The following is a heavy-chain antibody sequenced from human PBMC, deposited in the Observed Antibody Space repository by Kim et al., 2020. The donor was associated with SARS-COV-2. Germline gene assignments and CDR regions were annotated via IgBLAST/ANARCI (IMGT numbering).Heavy chain of an antibody. V-gene: IGHV7-4-1*02. J-gene: IGHJ4*02. CDR3: ARGLGEGDFDY. Sequence: ASVKVSCKASGYAFTDYGINWVRQAPGRGLEWMGWINANSGKPTYAQGFTGRFVFSLDTSVSTAFLQISSLKAEDTAVYFCARGLGEGDFDYWGQGALVT. CDR1: GYAFTDYG. CDR2: INANSGKP. D-gene: IGHD6-6*01.